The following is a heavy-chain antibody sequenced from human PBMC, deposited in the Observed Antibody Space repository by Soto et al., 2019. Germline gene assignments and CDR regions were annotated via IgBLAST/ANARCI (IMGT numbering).Heavy chain of an antibody. Sequence: GASVKVSCKASGYTFTGYYMHWVRQAPGQGLEWMGWINPNSGGTNYAQKFQGWVTMTRDTSISTAYMELSRLRSDDTAVYYCARSDYYYDSSGYYSLAGFDYWGQGTLVTVSS. V-gene: IGHV1-2*04. D-gene: IGHD3-22*01. J-gene: IGHJ4*02. CDR3: ARSDYYYDSSGYYSLAGFDY. CDR1: GYTFTGYY. CDR2: INPNSGGT.